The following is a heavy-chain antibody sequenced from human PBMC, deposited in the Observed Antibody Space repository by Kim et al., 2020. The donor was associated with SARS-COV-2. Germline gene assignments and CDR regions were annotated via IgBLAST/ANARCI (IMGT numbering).Heavy chain of an antibody. CDR3: AKDWGPTSLPIDE. D-gene: IGHD3-16*01. CDR2: MTRDGSVR. CDR1: GFAFGAFS. J-gene: IGHJ4*02. Sequence: GGSLRLSCAASGFAFGAFSMSWVRQAPGKGLEWVAVMTRDGSVREYVDSVKGRFTISRDNAKNSLFLQMNSLRDEDTAVYYCAKDWGPTSLPIDEWGQGT. V-gene: IGHV3-7*01.